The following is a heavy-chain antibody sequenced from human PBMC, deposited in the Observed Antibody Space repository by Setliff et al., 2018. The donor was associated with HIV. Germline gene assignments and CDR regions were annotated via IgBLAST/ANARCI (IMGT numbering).Heavy chain of an antibody. V-gene: IGHV4-38-2*01. J-gene: IGHJ3*02. CDR3: ARLTGYSLSGDVFDI. Sequence: SETLSLTCAVSGYSISSGSYWGWVRQPPGKGLEWIGSIYFSGSTYYNPSLESRVTISVDTSRNQFSLMVNSVTAADTAMYYCARLTGYSLSGDVFDIWGQGTMVTV. CDR2: IYFSGST. D-gene: IGHD5-12*01. CDR1: GYSISSGSY.